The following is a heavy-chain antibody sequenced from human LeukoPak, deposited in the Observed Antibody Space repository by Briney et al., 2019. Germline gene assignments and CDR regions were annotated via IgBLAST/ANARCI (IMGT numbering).Heavy chain of an antibody. CDR3: ARDQSSGWYEGCGDFDY. D-gene: IGHD6-19*01. J-gene: IGHJ4*02. Sequence: ASVKVSCKVSGYTLTELSMHWVRQAPGKGLEWMGGFDPEDGETIYAQKFQGRVTMTEDTSTDTAYMELSSLRAEDTAVYYCARDQSSGWYEGCGDFDYWGQGTLVTVSS. CDR1: GYTLTELS. V-gene: IGHV1-24*01. CDR2: FDPEDGET.